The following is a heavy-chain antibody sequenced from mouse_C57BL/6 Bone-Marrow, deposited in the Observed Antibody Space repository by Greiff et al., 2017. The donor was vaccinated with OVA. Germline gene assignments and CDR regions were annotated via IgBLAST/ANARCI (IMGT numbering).Heavy chain of an antibody. V-gene: IGHV1-69*01. CDR2: IDPSDSYT. D-gene: IGHD1-1*01. J-gene: IGHJ3*01. Sequence: QVQLQQPGAELVMPGASVKLSCKASGYTFTSYWMHWVKQRPGQGLEWIGEIDPSDSYTNYNQKFKGKSTLTVDKSSSTAYMQLSSLTSEDSEVYYCAREGYYYGSSVAYWGQGTLVTVSA. CDR3: AREGYYYGSSVAY. CDR1: GYTFTSYW.